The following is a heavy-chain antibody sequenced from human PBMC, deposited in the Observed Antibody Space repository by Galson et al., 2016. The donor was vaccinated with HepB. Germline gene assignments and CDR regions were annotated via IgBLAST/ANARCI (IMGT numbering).Heavy chain of an antibody. V-gene: IGHV3-53*01. J-gene: IGHJ4*02. Sequence: SLRLSCAAAGGSGGSNFVSWVRQSPGEGREWVSVIYTGGSTHYADSVKGRFTISRDNSKNMLYLQMNRLKAEDTAVYYCARAIAAAGNFDYWGQGTLVTVSS. D-gene: IGHD6-13*01. CDR3: ARAIAAAGNFDY. CDR1: GGSGGSNF. CDR2: IYTGGST.